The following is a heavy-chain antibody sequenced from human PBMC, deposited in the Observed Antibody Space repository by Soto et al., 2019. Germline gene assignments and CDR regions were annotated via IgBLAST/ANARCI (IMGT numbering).Heavy chain of an antibody. D-gene: IGHD1-1*01. CDR2: INPNGGST. CDR1: GDTFTSYY. J-gene: IGHJ3*01. Sequence: QVRLVQSGAEVKAPGASVKVSCKAPGDTFTSYYMHWVRQAPGHGLEWMGVINPNGGSTRFAQKFQGRVTMTSDTSTSTVYMELRGLTSEDTAVYYCATWHEREHAYDVWGQGTTVTVSS. CDR3: ATWHEREHAYDV. V-gene: IGHV1-46*01.